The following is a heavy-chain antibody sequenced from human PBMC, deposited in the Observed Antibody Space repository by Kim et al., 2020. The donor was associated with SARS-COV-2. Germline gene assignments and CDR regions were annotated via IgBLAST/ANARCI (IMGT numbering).Heavy chain of an antibody. CDR3: ARATRGINPLSYYYYGMDV. V-gene: IGHV1-3*01. CDR2: INAGNGNT. D-gene: IGHD3-10*01. J-gene: IGHJ6*02. Sequence: ASVKVSCKASGYTFTSYAMHWVRQAPGQRLEWMGWINAGNGNTKYSQKFQGRVTITRDTSASTAYMELSSLRSEDTAVYYCARATRGINPLSYYYYGMDVWGQGTTVTVSS. CDR1: GYTFTSYA.